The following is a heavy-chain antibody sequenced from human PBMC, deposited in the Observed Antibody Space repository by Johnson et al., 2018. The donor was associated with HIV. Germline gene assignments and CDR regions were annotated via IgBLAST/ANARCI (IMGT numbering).Heavy chain of an antibody. CDR1: GFTFSSYG. D-gene: IGHD6-19*01. J-gene: IGHJ3*02. CDR3: ARTGRAVDVTPHAFDI. CDR2: IWYDGSNK. V-gene: IGHV3-33*01. Sequence: QEQLVESGGGVVQPGRSLRLSCAASGFTFSSYGMHWVRQAPGKGLEWVAVIWYDGSNKYYADSVKGRFTISRDNSKNTLYLQMNSLRIEDTAVYYCARTGRAVDVTPHAFDIWGQGTMVTGSS.